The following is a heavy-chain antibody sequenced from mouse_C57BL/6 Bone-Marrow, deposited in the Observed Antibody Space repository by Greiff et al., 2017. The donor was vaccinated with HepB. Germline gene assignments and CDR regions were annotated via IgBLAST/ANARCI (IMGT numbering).Heavy chain of an antibody. Sequence: EVQLQQSGPELVKPGASVKIPCKASGYTFTDYNMDWVKQSHGKSLEWIGDINPNNGGTTYNQKFKGKATLTVDKSSSTAYMELRSLTSEDTAVYYCARGNYGSSYYFDYWGQGTTLTVSS. D-gene: IGHD1-1*01. CDR2: INPNNGGT. V-gene: IGHV1-18*01. J-gene: IGHJ2*01. CDR3: ARGNYGSSYYFDY. CDR1: GYTFTDYN.